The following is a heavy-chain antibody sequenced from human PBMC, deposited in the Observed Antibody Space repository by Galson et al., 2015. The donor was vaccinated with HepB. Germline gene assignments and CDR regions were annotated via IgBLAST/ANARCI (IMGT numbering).Heavy chain of an antibody. CDR2: ISGSSTYT. Sequence: SLRLSCAASGFTFSDYHMSWIRQAPGKGLEWVSHISGSSTYTNYADSVKGRFTISRDNAKNSLYLQMNSLRAEDTAVYYCARGYYDSSGHAFRFDPWGQGTLVTVSS. CDR1: GFTFSDYH. D-gene: IGHD3-22*01. J-gene: IGHJ5*02. V-gene: IGHV3-11*06. CDR3: ARGYYDSSGHAFRFDP.